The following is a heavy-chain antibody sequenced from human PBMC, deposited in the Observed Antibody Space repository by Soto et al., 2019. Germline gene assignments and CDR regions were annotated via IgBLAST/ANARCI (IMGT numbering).Heavy chain of an antibody. CDR2: IIPIFGTA. CDR1: GGTFSSYA. V-gene: IGHV1-69*13. D-gene: IGHD2-8*01. CDR3: ACMAKNHSTEFDY. Sequence: SVKVSCKASGGTFSSYAISWVRQAPGQGLEWMGGIIPIFGTANYAQKFQGRVTITADESTSTAYMELSSLRSEDTAVYYCACMAKNHSTEFDYCAQAALVTVSA. J-gene: IGHJ4*02.